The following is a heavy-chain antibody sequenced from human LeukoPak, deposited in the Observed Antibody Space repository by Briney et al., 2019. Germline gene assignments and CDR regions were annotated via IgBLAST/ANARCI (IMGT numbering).Heavy chain of an antibody. CDR2: TYYRSKWYY. D-gene: IGHD2-15*01. Sequence: SQTLSLTCAISGDSVSSNSAAWSWIRQSPSRGLEWLGRTYYRSKWYYDYAVSVKSRITINPDTSKNQFSLQLNSVTPEDTAVYYCARVERVAASNYYYYYYMDVWGKGTTVTVSS. CDR1: GDSVSSNSAA. J-gene: IGHJ6*03. CDR3: ARVERVAASNYYYYYYMDV. V-gene: IGHV6-1*01.